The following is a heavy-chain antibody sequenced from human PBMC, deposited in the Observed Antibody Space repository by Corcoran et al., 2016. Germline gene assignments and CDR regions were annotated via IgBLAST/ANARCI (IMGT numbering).Heavy chain of an antibody. J-gene: IGHJ4*02. V-gene: IGHV3-30*18. CDR3: ANDQGGAYSGGYRYSFYDY. D-gene: IGHD2-21*02. Sequence: QVQLVESGGGVVQPGRSLRLSCAASGFTFSSYGMHWVRQAPGKGLEWVAVISYDGSNKYYADSVKGRFTISRDNSKNTLYLQMNSLRAEDTAVYYCANDQGGAYSGGYRYSFYDYWGQGTLVTVSS. CDR1: GFTFSSYG. CDR2: ISYDGSNK.